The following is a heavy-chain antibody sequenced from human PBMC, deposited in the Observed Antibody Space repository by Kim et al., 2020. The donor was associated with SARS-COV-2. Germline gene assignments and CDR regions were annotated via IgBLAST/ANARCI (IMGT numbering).Heavy chain of an antibody. J-gene: IGHJ4*02. D-gene: IGHD3-10*01. V-gene: IGHV1-69*01. Sequence: AQKFQGRVTITADESTSTAYMELSSLRSEDTAVYYCARGLSFSRSGSYQNWGQGTLVTVSS. CDR3: ARGLSFSRSGSYQN.